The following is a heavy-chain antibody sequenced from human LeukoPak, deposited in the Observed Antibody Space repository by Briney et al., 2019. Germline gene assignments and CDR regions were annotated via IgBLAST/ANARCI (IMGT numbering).Heavy chain of an antibody. V-gene: IGHV3-74*01. CDR3: AKVAYGDPL. J-gene: IGHJ4*02. Sequence: GGSLRLSCAASGFTFSNYWMHWVRQAPGKGLVWVSRINSDGRSTNYADSVKGRFTISRDNAKNSLYLQMNSLRAEDTALYYCAKVAYGDPLWGQGTLVTVSS. D-gene: IGHD4-17*01. CDR2: INSDGRST. CDR1: GFTFSNYW.